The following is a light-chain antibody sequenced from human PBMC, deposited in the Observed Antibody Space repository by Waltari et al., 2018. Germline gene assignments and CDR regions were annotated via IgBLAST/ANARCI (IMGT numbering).Light chain of an antibody. CDR3: QQYNDKYS. Sequence: EKVLTQSPATLSVSPGEEVTLSCRAREKIADNLAWYQQRPGQAPRLLIYDASTRASDIPARFSGSGSGTEFTLTISSLQPEDIAVYYCQQYNDKYSFGQGTKLGI. J-gene: IGKJ2*03. CDR2: DAS. V-gene: IGKV3-15*01. CDR1: EKIADN.